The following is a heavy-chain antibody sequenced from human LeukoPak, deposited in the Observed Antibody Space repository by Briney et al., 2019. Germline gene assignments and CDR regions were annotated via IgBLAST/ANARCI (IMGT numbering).Heavy chain of an antibody. CDR3: ARCHYDSSGYCNGVDY. D-gene: IGHD3-22*01. CDR1: GFTFSSYS. CDR2: ISSSSSYI. J-gene: IGHJ4*02. Sequence: GGSLRLSCAASGFTFSSYSMNWVRQAPGKGLEWVSSISSSSSYIYYADSVKGRFTISRDNAKSTLYLQMNSLRADDTAMYYCARCHYDSSGYCNGVDYWGQGTLVTVSS. V-gene: IGHV3-21*04.